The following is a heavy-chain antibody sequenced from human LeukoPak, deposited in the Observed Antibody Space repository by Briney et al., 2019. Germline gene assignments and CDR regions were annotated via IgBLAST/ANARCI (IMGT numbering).Heavy chain of an antibody. CDR2: ISASGGTTI. J-gene: IGHJ4*02. V-gene: IGHV3-11*01. CDR3: ARVKGSYSVDY. D-gene: IGHD1-26*01. CDR1: GFTFSDYA. Sequence: GGSLRLSCAASGFTFSDYAMSWVRQAPGKGLEWVSAISASGGTTIYYADSVKGRFTISRDNAKNSLYLQMNSLRAEDTAVYYCARVKGSYSVDYWGQGTLVTVSS.